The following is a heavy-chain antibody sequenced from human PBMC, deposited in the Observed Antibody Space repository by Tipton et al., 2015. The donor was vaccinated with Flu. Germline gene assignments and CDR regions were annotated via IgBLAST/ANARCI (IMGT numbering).Heavy chain of an antibody. CDR1: GYTFTGYY. D-gene: IGHD1-26*01. CDR2: IYIGGST. Sequence: VQLVQSGAEVKKPGPSVKVSCKASGYTFTGYYMHWVRQAPGQGLEWVSVIYIGGSTYYADSVKGRFTISRDNSKNTLYLQMNSLRAEDTAVYYCARDLWEEHPDFWGQGTLVTVSS. J-gene: IGHJ4*02. CDR3: ARDLWEEHPDF. V-gene: IGHV3-53*01.